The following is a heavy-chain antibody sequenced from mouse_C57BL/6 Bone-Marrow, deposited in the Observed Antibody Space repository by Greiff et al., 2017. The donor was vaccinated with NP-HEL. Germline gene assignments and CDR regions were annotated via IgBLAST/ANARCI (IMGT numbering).Heavy chain of an antibody. CDR2: IDPSDSYT. CDR3: GLYYGNHYFDY. Sequence: QVQLKQPGAELVMPGASVKLSCKASGYTFTSYWMHWVKQRPGQGLEWIGEIDPSDSYTNYNQKFKGKSTLTVDKSSSTAYMQLSSLTSEDSAVYYCGLYYGNHYFDYWGQGTTLTVSS. J-gene: IGHJ2*01. V-gene: IGHV1-69*01. D-gene: IGHD2-1*01. CDR1: GYTFTSYW.